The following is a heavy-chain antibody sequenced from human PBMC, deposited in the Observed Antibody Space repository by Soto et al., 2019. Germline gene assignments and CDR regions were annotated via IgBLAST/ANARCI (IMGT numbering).Heavy chain of an antibody. V-gene: IGHV3-23*01. J-gene: IGHJ4*02. CDR2: ISTGGST. CDR1: GFTFSIYA. Sequence: GGALRLSCAASGFTFSIYAMNWVRQAPGKGLEWVSVISTGGSTYYADSVKGRFTISRDNSENTLYLQMNGLRGEDTAVYCCAKGFYISNLRGRGTLVTVSS. D-gene: IGHD6-13*01. CDR3: AKGFYISNL.